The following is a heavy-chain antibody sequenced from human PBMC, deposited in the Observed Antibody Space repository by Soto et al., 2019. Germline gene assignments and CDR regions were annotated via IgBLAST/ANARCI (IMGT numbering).Heavy chain of an antibody. CDR2: IIPMFDST. J-gene: IGHJ6*02. V-gene: IGHV1-69*13. CDR1: GGTFSSYA. Sequence: ASVKVSCKAFGGTFSSYAVCWVRQTPGQGLEWMGGIIPMFDSTNYAQKFQGRVTITADESTSTAFMGLSSLRSEDTAVYYCARRVVVTSVRDIAYYYYGLDVWGQGTTVTVSS. D-gene: IGHD2-21*02. CDR3: ARRVVVTSVRDIAYYYYGLDV.